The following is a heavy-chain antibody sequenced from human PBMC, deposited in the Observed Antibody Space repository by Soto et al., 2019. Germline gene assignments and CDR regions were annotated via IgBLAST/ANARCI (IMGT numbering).Heavy chain of an antibody. CDR3: ARGALLDWPNYCALDV. V-gene: IGHV1-69*06. D-gene: IGHD2-15*01. Sequence: QVQLVQSGAEVKKPGSSVKVSCKASGDSFNNDGVNWVRQAPGQGLEWVGGIIPHFGPAKYPQKCQGRATITADTASNTVFTELHSLTSADTAIYYCARGALLDWPNYCALDVWFAGTSVTV. CDR1: GDSFNNDG. J-gene: IGHJ6*02. CDR2: IIPHFGPA.